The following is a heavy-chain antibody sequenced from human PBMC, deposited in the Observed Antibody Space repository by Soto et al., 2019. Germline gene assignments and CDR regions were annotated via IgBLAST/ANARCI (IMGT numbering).Heavy chain of an antibody. V-gene: IGHV3-53*01. D-gene: IGHD6-19*01. CDR3: ARDGPMAGSYYYYYYGMDV. CDR2: IYSGGST. Sequence: PGGSLRLSCAASGFPVSSNYMSWVRQAPGKGLEWVSVIYSGGSTYYADSVKGRFTISRDNSKNTLYLQMNSLRAEDTAVYYCARDGPMAGSYYYYYYGMDVWSQGTTVTVSS. CDR1: GFPVSSNY. J-gene: IGHJ6*02.